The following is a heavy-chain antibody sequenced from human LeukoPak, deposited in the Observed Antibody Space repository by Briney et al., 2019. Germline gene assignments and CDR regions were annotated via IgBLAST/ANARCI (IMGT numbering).Heavy chain of an antibody. CDR2: IKQDGSEK. Sequence: GGSLRLSCAASGFTFSSYWMSWVRQAPGKGLEWVANIKQDGSEKYYVDSVKGRFTISRDNAKNSLYLQMNRLRAEDTAVYYCAKARYCSGGSCFPQLTPDYWGQGTLVTVSS. V-gene: IGHV3-7*03. CDR3: AKARYCSGGSCFPQLTPDY. CDR1: GFTFSSYW. J-gene: IGHJ4*02. D-gene: IGHD2-15*01.